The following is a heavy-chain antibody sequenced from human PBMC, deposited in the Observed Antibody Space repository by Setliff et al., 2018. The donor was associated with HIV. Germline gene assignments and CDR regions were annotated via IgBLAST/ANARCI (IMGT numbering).Heavy chain of an antibody. Sequence: GGSLRLSCVASGFTFSRYWMSWVRQAPGKGLEFVANIKEDGSVTNYVDSVKGRFTISRDNAKNSLYLQMNSLRAEDTAVYYCAKGQLPYCTNGVCYAIDYWGQGTLVTVSS. J-gene: IGHJ4*02. CDR1: GFTFSRYW. D-gene: IGHD2-8*01. V-gene: IGHV3-7*03. CDR2: IKEDGSVT. CDR3: AKGQLPYCTNGVCYAIDY.